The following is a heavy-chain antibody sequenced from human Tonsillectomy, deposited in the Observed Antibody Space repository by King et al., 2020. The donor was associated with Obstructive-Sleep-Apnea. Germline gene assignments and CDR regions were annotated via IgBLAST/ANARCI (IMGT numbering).Heavy chain of an antibody. D-gene: IGHD1-1*01. CDR1: GFTFDDYA. CDR2: ISWNSGSI. Sequence: QLVQSGGGLVQPGRSLRLSCAASGFTFDDYAMHWVRQAPGKGLEWVSGISWNSGSIGYADSVKGRFTISRDNAKNSLYLQMNSLRAEDTALYYCAKDITWNEVEGPHYYYGMDVWGQGTTVTVSS. J-gene: IGHJ6*02. CDR3: AKDITWNEVEGPHYYYGMDV. V-gene: IGHV3-9*01.